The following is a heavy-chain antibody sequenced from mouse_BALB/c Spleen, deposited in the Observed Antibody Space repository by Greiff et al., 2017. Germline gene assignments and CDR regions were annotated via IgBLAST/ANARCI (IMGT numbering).Heavy chain of an antibody. J-gene: IGHJ4*01. D-gene: IGHD6-5*01. Sequence: VQLQQSGPGLVQPSQCLSITCTVSGFSLTSFGVHWVRQSPGKGLVCLGVIWSAGSTDYNAAFISRLSISKDNTKSQVFFKMNSLQANDTAIYYCARNSYDYYAMDYWGQGTSVTVSS. V-gene: IGHV2-2*02. CDR1: GFSLTSFG. CDR2: IWSAGST. CDR3: ARNSYDYYAMDY.